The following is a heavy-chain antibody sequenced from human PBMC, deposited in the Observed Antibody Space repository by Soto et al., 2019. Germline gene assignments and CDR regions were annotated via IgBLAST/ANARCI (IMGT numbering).Heavy chain of an antibody. Sequence: EVQLAESGGGLAQPGGSLRLSCAASGFNLCGYAMDWVRQAPGKGLEYVSGISSNGVGTYYANSVQGRFTISRDNSENTVYLQMGSLRPEDMAVYYCPRRARPNLYYMDVWGKGTTVTVS. V-gene: IGHV3-64*01. CDR2: ISSNGVGT. CDR3: PRRARPNLYYMDV. CDR1: GFNLCGYA. J-gene: IGHJ6*03. D-gene: IGHD6-6*01.